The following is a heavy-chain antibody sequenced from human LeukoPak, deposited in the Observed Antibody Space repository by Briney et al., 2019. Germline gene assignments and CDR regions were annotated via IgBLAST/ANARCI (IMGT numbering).Heavy chain of an antibody. CDR3: VRDGEGVAISVNYWFDP. Sequence: ASVKVSCKASGYTFTSYYMHWVRQATGQGLEWMGWMNPINGNTGYAQKFQGRVTMTRDTSISTAYMELRSLTSEDTAVYYCVRDGEGVAISVNYWFDPWGQGTLVTVSS. CDR1: GYTFTSYY. V-gene: IGHV1-8*02. CDR2: MNPINGNT. D-gene: IGHD3-10*01. J-gene: IGHJ5*02.